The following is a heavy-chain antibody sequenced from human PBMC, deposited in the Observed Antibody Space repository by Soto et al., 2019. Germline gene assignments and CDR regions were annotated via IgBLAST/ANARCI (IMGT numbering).Heavy chain of an antibody. CDR3: ARGRYGDY. Sequence: QVHLVQSGAEVKKPGASVKVSCXXSXXXFTSYGITWVRQAPGQGLEWMGWISAHNGNTDYAQKLQGRVIVTRDTSTSTAYXEXXXXRXXXXXXYYCARGRYGDYWGQGALVTVSS. CDR2: ISAHNGNT. D-gene: IGHD1-1*01. V-gene: IGHV1-18*01. J-gene: IGHJ4*02. CDR1: XXXFTSYG.